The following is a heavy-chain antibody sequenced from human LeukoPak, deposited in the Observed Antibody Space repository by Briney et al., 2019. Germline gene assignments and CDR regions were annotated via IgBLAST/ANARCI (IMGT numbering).Heavy chain of an antibody. V-gene: IGHV1-69*13. CDR2: IIPIFGTA. CDR1: GGTFSSYA. CDR3: ARAQQLDYYFDY. Sequence: ASVKVSCKASGGTFSSYAISWVRQAPGQGLEWMGGIIPIFGTANYAQKFQGRVTITADESTSTAYMKLSSLRSEDTAVYYCARAQQLDYYFDYWGQGTLVTVSS. J-gene: IGHJ4*02. D-gene: IGHD6-13*01.